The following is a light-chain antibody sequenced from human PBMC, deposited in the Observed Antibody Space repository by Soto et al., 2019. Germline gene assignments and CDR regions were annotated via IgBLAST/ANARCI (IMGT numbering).Light chain of an antibody. CDR3: QQRSNWPIT. V-gene: IGKV3-11*01. CDR1: QSVSSY. J-gene: IGKJ5*01. Sequence: EIVLTQSPATLSSSPGERATLSCRASQSVSSYLAWYQQKPGQAPRLLIYDASNRATGIPARLSGSGSGTDFTLTISSLEPEELAVYDCQQRSNWPITFGQGTRLEIK. CDR2: DAS.